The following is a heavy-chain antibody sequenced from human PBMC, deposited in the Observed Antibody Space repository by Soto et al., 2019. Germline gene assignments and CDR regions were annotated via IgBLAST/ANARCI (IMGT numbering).Heavy chain of an antibody. CDR1: GFTVSSNY. CDR2: IYSGGST. J-gene: IGHJ3*02. Sequence: EVQLVESGGGLVQPGGSLRLSCAASGFTVSSNYMSWVRQAPGKGLEWVSVIYSGGSTYYADSVKGRFTISRHNSKNTLYLQMNSLRAEDTAVYYCARVPTCSGWYDAFDIWGQGTMVTVSS. CDR3: ARVPTCSGWYDAFDI. V-gene: IGHV3-53*04. D-gene: IGHD6-19*01.